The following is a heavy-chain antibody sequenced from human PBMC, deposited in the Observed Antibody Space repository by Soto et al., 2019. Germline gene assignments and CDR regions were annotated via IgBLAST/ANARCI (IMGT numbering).Heavy chain of an antibody. V-gene: IGHV4-4*07. Sequence: QVLLQESGPGLVKPSETLSLTCTVSGGSIGNYYWTWIRQPAGKGLEWIGRIYTSGTNNYNPSLKSRITMLIDPSRNQFSLRLSSVTAADTALYYCARQRTYSSAWFDYWGQGTLVTVSS. D-gene: IGHD6-19*01. CDR2: IYTSGTN. J-gene: IGHJ5*01. CDR3: ARQRTYSSAWFDY. CDR1: GGSIGNYY.